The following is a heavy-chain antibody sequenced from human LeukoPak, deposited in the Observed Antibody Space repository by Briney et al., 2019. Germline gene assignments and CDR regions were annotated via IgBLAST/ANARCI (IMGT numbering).Heavy chain of an antibody. CDR1: GFTVSSNY. CDR3: ASTWIQLWLTDY. V-gene: IGHV3-53*05. D-gene: IGHD5-18*01. Sequence: PGGSLRLSCAASGFTVSSNYMSWVRQAPGKGLEWVSVIYSGGSTYYADSVKGRFTISRDNSKNTLYLQMNSLRAEDTAVYYCASTWIQLWLTDYWGQGTLVTVSS. CDR2: IYSGGST. J-gene: IGHJ4*02.